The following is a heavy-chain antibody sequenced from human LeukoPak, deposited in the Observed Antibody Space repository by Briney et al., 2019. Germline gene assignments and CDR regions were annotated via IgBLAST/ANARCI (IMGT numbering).Heavy chain of an antibody. CDR1: GFTFTTYA. J-gene: IGHJ6*03. CDR3: AKVAWYCGGDCYPVDYYYYYMDV. Sequence: GGSLRLSCGASGFTFTTYAMTWVRQAPGKGLEWVSSITGSGGSTYYGDSVKGRFTISRDNSKNTLYLQMNSLRAEDTAVYYCAKVAWYCGGDCYPVDYYYYYMDVWGKGTTVTVSS. D-gene: IGHD2-21*02. CDR2: ITGSGGST. V-gene: IGHV3-23*01.